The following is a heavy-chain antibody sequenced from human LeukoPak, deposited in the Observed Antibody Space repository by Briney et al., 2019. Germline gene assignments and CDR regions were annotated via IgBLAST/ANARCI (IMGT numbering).Heavy chain of an antibody. V-gene: IGHV4-30-4*08. CDR1: GGSISSGDYY. Sequence: PSETLSLTCTVSGGSISSGDYYWSWIRQPPGKGLEWIGYIYYSGSTYYNPSLKSRVTISVDTSKNQFSLKLSSVTAADTAVYYCARDRIDSARWLQLPNDAFDIWGQGTMVTVSS. D-gene: IGHD5-24*01. CDR3: ARDRIDSARWLQLPNDAFDI. J-gene: IGHJ3*02. CDR2: IYYSGST.